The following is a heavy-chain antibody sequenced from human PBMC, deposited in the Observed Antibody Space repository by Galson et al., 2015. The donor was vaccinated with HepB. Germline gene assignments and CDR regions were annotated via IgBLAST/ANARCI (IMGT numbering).Heavy chain of an antibody. J-gene: IGHJ6*02. D-gene: IGHD3-3*01. CDR3: ARDLRFLEWLYYYYGMDV. CDR2: ISSSSSTI. Sequence: SLRLSCAASGFTFSSYSMNWVRQAPGKGLEWVSYISSSSSTIYYADSVKGRFTISRDNAKNSLYLQMNSLRAEDTAVYYCARDLRFLEWLYYYYGMDVWGQGTTVTVSS. CDR1: GFTFSSYS. V-gene: IGHV3-48*01.